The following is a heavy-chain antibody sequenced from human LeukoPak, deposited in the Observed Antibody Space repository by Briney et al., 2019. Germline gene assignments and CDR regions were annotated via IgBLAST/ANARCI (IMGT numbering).Heavy chain of an antibody. CDR2: IGNKANKYIT. D-gene: IGHD2-21*02. V-gene: IGHV3-72*01. CDR3: ARVTARSIDY. CDR1: GFSFRDYY. J-gene: IGHJ4*02. Sequence: GGSLRLSCGAYGFSFRDYYMDWVRQAPGKGLEWVGRIGNKANKYITDYAASVEGRFTISRDDSKNSLSLQMSSLKTGDTAVYYCARVTARSIDYWGQGTLVTVSS.